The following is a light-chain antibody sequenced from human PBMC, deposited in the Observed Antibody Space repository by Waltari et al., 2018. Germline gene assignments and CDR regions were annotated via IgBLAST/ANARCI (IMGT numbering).Light chain of an antibody. J-gene: IGLJ2*01. Sequence: SVLTQPPPASGPPGQRVTIPCSGRSSNIRSNYVYWYQQLPGPAPKLLTYRNNQRPSGVPDRFSGSKSGTSASLAISGLRSEDEADYYCAAWDDSLSGVLFGGGTKLTV. CDR2: RNN. CDR3: AAWDDSLSGVL. V-gene: IGLV1-47*01. CDR1: SSNIRSNY.